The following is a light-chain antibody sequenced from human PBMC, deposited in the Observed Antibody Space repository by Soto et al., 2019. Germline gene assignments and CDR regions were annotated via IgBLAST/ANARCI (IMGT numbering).Light chain of an antibody. Sequence: QSALIQPASVSGSPGQSITISCTGTSSDVGGHNCASWYQQHPGRAPKLMINDVSNRPSGVSNRFSGSKSGNTASLTISGPQAEDEADYYCSSCTSSSTFVFGTGTKLTVL. CDR3: SSCTSSSTFV. CDR2: DVS. CDR1: SSDVGGHNC. J-gene: IGLJ1*01. V-gene: IGLV2-14*01.